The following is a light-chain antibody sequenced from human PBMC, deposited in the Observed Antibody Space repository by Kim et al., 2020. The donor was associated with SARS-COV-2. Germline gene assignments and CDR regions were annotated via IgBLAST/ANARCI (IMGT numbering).Light chain of an antibody. CDR3: SSWASTTSYV. J-gene: IGLJ1*01. CDR1: RLDVGGYNY. V-gene: IGLV2-14*03. Sequence: QSALTQPASVSGSPGQSLTISCTGTRLDVGGYNYVSWYQQHPGKAPKLMIYNVHNRPTGVSDRFSGSKSGNTASLTISGLQAEDEADYYCSSWASTTSYVFGTGTKVTVL. CDR2: NVH.